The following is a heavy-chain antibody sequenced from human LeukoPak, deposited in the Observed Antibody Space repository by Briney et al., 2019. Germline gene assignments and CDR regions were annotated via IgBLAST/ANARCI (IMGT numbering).Heavy chain of an antibody. CDR3: ARDQRPYCGGECYCAIDL. J-gene: IGHJ3*01. Sequence: PGGSLRLSCEASGFTFSSHSMTWVRQAPGKTLEWISYIGHTGSPAHYADSVRGRFTISGDNAKNSLYLQMNSLTVEDTAVYYCARDQRPYCGGECYCAIDLWGRGTLVTVSS. V-gene: IGHV3-48*01. CDR1: GFTFSSHS. CDR2: IGHTGSPA. D-gene: IGHD2-21*01.